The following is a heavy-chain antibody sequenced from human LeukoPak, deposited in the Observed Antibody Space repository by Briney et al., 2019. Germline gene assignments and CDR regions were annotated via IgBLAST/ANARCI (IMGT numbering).Heavy chain of an antibody. CDR1: GFTFSSYC. V-gene: IGHV3-30*02. Sequence: AGGSLRLSCAASGFTFSSYCVPWVRQAPAKVLEWVAFIRYDGSNQYYAESVKGLFTNSKDNSKNTLDLQMNSLRAEDTAVYYCARSVAAGPANWFDPWGQGTLGTGSS. D-gene: IGHD6-13*01. CDR2: IRYDGSNQ. CDR3: ARSVAAGPANWFDP. J-gene: IGHJ5*02.